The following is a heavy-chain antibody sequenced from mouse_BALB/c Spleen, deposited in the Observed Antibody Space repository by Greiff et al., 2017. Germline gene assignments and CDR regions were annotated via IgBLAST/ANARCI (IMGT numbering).Heavy chain of an antibody. CDR3: ARYRHYYAMDY. CDR1: GFTFSSFG. CDR2: ISSGSSTI. J-gene: IGHJ4*01. Sequence: EVQLVESGGGLVQPGGSRKLSCAASGFTFSSFGMHWVRQAPEKGLEWVAYISSGSSTIYYADTVKGRFTISRDNPKNTLFLQMTSLRSEDTAMYYCARYRHYYAMDYWGQGTSVTVSS. V-gene: IGHV5-17*02.